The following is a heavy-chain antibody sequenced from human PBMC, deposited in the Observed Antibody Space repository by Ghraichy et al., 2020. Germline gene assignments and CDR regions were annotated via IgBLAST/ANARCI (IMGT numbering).Heavy chain of an antibody. D-gene: IGHD1-20*01. Sequence: SETLSLTCTVSGGSISSYYWSWIRQPPGKGLEWIGYIYYSGSTNYNPSLKSRVTISVDTSKNQFSLKLSSVTAADTAVYYCAREVVDNWNPEGGYYYMDVWGKGTTVTVSS. CDR1: GGSISSYY. J-gene: IGHJ6*03. CDR3: AREVVDNWNPEGGYYYMDV. CDR2: IYYSGST. V-gene: IGHV4-59*01.